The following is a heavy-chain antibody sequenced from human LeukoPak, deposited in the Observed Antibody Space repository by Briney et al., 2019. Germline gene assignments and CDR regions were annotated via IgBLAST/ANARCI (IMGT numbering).Heavy chain of an antibody. V-gene: IGHV1-18*04. CDR3: ARSLKYYGSESYIDY. CDR1: GYTFSNYG. CDR2: INSYSGNT. J-gene: IGHJ4*02. Sequence: ASVKVSCKTSGYTFSNYGVTWVRQAPGQGLEWMGWINSYSGNTNYARSLQGRLTMTTDASTNTASMELRSLISDDTAVYYCARSLKYYGSESYIDYWGQGTLVTVSS. D-gene: IGHD3-10*01.